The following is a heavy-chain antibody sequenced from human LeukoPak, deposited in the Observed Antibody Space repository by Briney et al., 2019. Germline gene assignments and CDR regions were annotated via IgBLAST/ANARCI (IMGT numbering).Heavy chain of an antibody. Sequence: GGSLRLSCAASGFTFSSYWMSWVRQAPGKGLEWVANIKQDGSEKYYVDSVKGRFTISRDNAKNSLYLQMNSLRAEDTAVYYCARDADSSSWSMYYYYGMDVWGQGTTVTVSS. V-gene: IGHV3-7*01. J-gene: IGHJ6*02. D-gene: IGHD6-13*01. CDR1: GFTFSSYW. CDR2: IKQDGSEK. CDR3: ARDADSSSWSMYYYYGMDV.